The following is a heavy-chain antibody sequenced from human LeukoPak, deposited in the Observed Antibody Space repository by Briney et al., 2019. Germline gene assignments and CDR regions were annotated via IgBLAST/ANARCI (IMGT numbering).Heavy chain of an antibody. Sequence: SETPSLTCTVSGGXISNYWCSWIRQPPGKGLEWIGYVFDSGGTNYNPSLKSRVTISVDTSKKQFSLKLSSVTAADTAVYYCARGHSSSWNYFDYWGQGTLVTVSS. D-gene: IGHD6-13*01. CDR1: GGXISNYW. CDR3: ARGHSSSWNYFDY. V-gene: IGHV4-59*01. J-gene: IGHJ4*02. CDR2: VFDSGGT.